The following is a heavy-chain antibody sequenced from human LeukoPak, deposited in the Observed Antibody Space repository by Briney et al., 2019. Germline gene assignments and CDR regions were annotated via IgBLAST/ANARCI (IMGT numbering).Heavy chain of an antibody. Sequence: PSETLSLTCSVSGVSISSGSYYWGWIRQPPGMGLEWIGIIYHNGNTNYNPSLKSRVTISADTSRNQFSLRMDSVTAADTAVYHCARLWDSTGLYFYYYMDVWGEGTTVTVSS. CDR2: IYHNGNT. CDR3: ARLWDSTGLYFYYYMDV. J-gene: IGHJ6*03. V-gene: IGHV4-39*01. D-gene: IGHD2/OR15-2a*01. CDR1: GVSISSGSYY.